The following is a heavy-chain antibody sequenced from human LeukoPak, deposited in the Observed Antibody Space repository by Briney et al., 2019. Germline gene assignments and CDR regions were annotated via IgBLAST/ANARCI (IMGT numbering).Heavy chain of an antibody. CDR1: GFTFSSYG. Sequence: GGSLRLSCAASGFTFSSYGMHWVRQAPGKGLEWVAVIWYDGSNKYYADSVKGRFTISRDNSKNTLYLQMNSLRAEDTAVYYCAGGGQYSSSWYGYFDYWGQGTLVTVSS. J-gene: IGHJ4*02. CDR2: IWYDGSNK. D-gene: IGHD6-13*01. V-gene: IGHV3-33*01. CDR3: AGGGQYSSSWYGYFDY.